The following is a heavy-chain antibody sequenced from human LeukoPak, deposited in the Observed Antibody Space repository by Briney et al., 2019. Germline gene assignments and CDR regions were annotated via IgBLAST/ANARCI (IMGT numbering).Heavy chain of an antibody. CDR1: GFSFSSYA. Sequence: PGGSLRLSCAASGFSFSSYAIHWVRQAPGKGLEWVAVISYDGNNKYYADSVKGRFTVFRDSSKNTLYLQLNSLRPEDTGLYYCARERRINGYNYTDYWGQGTQVSVSS. CDR2: ISYDGNNK. CDR3: ARERRINGYNYTDY. D-gene: IGHD5-24*01. J-gene: IGHJ4*02. V-gene: IGHV3-30*01.